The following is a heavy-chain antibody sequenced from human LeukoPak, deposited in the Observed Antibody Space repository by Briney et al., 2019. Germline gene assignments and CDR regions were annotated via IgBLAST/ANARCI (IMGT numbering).Heavy chain of an antibody. V-gene: IGHV4-4*02. CDR1: GGSISSSNW. D-gene: IGHD1-26*01. Sequence: PSETLSLTCAVSGGSISSSNWWSWVRQPPGKGLEWIGEIYHSGSTNYNPSLKSRVTISVDKSKNQFSLKLSSVTAADTAVYYCARGKTSGSYYNYFDYWGQGTLVTVSS. CDR3: ARGKTSGSYYNYFDY. CDR2: IYHSGST. J-gene: IGHJ4*02.